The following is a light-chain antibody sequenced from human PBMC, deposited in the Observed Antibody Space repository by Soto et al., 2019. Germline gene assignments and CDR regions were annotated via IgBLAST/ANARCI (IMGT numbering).Light chain of an antibody. V-gene: IGLV1-40*01. Sequence: QSALTQPPSMSGAPGQRVTISCTGSSSNIGAGYDVHWYQQLPGTAPKLLIYGNSNRPSGVPDRFSGSKSGTSASLAITGLQAEDEADYYCQSYDSSLSGPYVFGTGTKVPVL. CDR3: QSYDSSLSGPYV. J-gene: IGLJ1*01. CDR2: GNS. CDR1: SSNIGAGYD.